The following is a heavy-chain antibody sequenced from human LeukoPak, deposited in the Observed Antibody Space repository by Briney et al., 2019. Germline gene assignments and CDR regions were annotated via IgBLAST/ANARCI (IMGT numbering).Heavy chain of an antibody. V-gene: IGHV4-59*08. CDR2: IYYTGST. J-gene: IGHJ4*02. CDR3: ARGGSYFDY. CDR1: GGSISSLY. Sequence: SETLSLTCSVSGGSISSLYWSWIRQPPGKGLEWIGYIYYTGSTNYNPSLKSRVTMFVDMSKNQFSLRLSSVTAADTAVYYCARGGSYFDYWGQGTLVTVSS. D-gene: IGHD1-26*01.